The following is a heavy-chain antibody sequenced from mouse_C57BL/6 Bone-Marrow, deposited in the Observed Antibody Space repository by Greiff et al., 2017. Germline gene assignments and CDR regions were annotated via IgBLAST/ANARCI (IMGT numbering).Heavy chain of an antibody. CDR2: IYHGSGST. CDR1: GYTFTSYW. D-gene: IGHD2-13*01. CDR3: ARPLYYDDRYAMDY. J-gene: IGHJ4*01. V-gene: IGHV1-55*01. Sequence: QVQLQQPGAELVKPGASVKMSCKASGYTFTSYWITWVKQRPGQGLEWIGDIYHGSGSTNYNEMFKSKATLTVDTSSSKAYVQLRSLTSDDSAVYYCARPLYYDDRYAMDYWGQGTSVTVAS.